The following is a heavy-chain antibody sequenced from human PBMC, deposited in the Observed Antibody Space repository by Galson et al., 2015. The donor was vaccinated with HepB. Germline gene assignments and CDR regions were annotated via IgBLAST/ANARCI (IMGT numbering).Heavy chain of an antibody. V-gene: IGHV4-34*01. CDR2: INHSGST. Sequence: ETLSLTCAVYGGSFSGYYWSWIRQPPGKGLEWIGEINHSGSTNYNPSLKSRVTISVDTSKNQFSLKLSSVTAADTAVYYCARARYSSSSYYYGMDVWGQGTTVTVSS. CDR3: ARARYSSSSYYYGMDV. D-gene: IGHD6-6*01. CDR1: GGSFSGYY. J-gene: IGHJ6*02.